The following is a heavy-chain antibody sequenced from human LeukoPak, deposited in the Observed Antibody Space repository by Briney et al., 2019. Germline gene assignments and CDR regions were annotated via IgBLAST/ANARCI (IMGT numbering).Heavy chain of an antibody. CDR1: GYTFTSYY. J-gene: IGHJ3*02. D-gene: IGHD1-26*01. Sequence: ASVKVSCKASGYTFTSYYMHWVRQAPGQGLEWMGWINPNSGGTNYAQKFQGRVTMTRDTSISTAYMELSRLRSDDTAVYYCARVRVVGASRDAFDIWGQGTMVTVSS. CDR3: ARVRVVGASRDAFDI. V-gene: IGHV1-2*02. CDR2: INPNSGGT.